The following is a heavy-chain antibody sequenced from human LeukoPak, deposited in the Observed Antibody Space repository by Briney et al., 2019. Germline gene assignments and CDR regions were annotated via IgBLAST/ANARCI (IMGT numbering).Heavy chain of an antibody. CDR2: ITSSSTYI. Sequence: GGSLRLSCAASGFTFSDYYMSWIRQAPGKGLEWVSSITSSSTYIYYADSVKGRFTISRDNAKNSLYLQMNSLRDEDTAVYYCARDPYSGSYGDYYYYYMDVWGKGTTVTISS. CDR3: ARDPYSGSYGDYYYYYMDV. CDR1: GFTFSDYY. V-gene: IGHV3-11*06. J-gene: IGHJ6*03. D-gene: IGHD1-26*01.